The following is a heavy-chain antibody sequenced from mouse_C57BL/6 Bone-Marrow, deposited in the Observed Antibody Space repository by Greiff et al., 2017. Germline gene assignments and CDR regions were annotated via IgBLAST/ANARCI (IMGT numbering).Heavy chain of an antibody. V-gene: IGHV14-2*01. D-gene: IGHD1-1*01. Sequence: EVQLQESGAELVKPGASVKLSCTASGFNIKDYYMHWVKQRTEQGLAWIGRIDPEDGATKYAPKFQGKATITAATSSTKAYLQPSSLTHEDTAVCYDAPLYYGSSYEAMDYWGQGTSVTGSS. CDR2: IDPEDGAT. CDR3: APLYYGSSYEAMDY. CDR1: GFNIKDYY. J-gene: IGHJ4*01.